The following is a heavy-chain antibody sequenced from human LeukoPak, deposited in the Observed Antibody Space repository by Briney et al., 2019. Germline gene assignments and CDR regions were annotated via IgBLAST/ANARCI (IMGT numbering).Heavy chain of an antibody. CDR1: QFTFNSYA. D-gene: IGHD3-22*01. CDR2: ISYDGSNN. J-gene: IGHJ4*02. Sequence: GGSLRLSCAASQFTFNSYAMHWVRQAPGKGLEWVAVISYDGSNNYYADSVKGRFTVSRDNSKNTLFLQMSSLRADDTAVYYCARENYYYDSRSFSHSYFDYWGQGALVTVSS. V-gene: IGHV3-30-3*01. CDR3: ARENYYYDSRSFSHSYFDY.